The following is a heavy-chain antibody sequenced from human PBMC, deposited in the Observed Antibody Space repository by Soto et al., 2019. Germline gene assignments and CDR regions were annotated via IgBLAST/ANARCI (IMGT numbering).Heavy chain of an antibody. J-gene: IGHJ3*01. CDR3: ARTTPYCSGGSCYTIPLRAFDF. CDR2: IFSNDEK. Sequence: SGPTLVNPTETLTLTCTVSGFSLSNARVGVSWIRQPPGKALEWLAHIFSNDEKSYSTSLKSRLTISKDTSESQVVLTMTNIDPVDTATYYCARTTPYCSGGSCYTIPLRAFDFWGQGTMVTVSS. D-gene: IGHD2-15*01. V-gene: IGHV2-26*01. CDR1: GFSLSNARVG.